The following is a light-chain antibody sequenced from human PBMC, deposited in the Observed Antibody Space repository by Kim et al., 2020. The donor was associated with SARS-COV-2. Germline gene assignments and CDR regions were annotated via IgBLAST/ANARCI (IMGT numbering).Light chain of an antibody. CDR1: QGISSY. Sequence: ASVGDRVTITFRASQGISSYLAWYQQKPGKAPKLLIYAASTLQSGVPSRFSGSGSGTDFTLTISSLQPEDFATYYCQQLNSYPWTFGQGTKVEIK. J-gene: IGKJ1*01. V-gene: IGKV1-9*01. CDR2: AAS. CDR3: QQLNSYPWT.